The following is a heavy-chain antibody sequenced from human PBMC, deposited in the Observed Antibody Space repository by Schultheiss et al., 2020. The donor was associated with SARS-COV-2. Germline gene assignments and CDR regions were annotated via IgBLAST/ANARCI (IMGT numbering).Heavy chain of an antibody. CDR1: GGSISSGSYY. CDR2: IYYSGST. D-gene: IGHD2-2*01. CDR3: ARNLGYCSTCSWFDP. J-gene: IGHJ5*02. Sequence: SQTLSLTCTVSGGSISSGSYYWGWIRQPPGKGLEWIGSIYYSGSTNYNPSLKSRVTISVDTSQNQFSLKLRSVTAADTAVYYCARNLGYCSTCSWFDPWGQGTLVTVSS. V-gene: IGHV4-39*07.